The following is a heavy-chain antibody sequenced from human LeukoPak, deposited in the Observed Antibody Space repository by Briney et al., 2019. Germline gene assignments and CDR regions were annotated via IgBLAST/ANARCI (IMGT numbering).Heavy chain of an antibody. V-gene: IGHV4-31*03. CDR1: GGSISSGGYY. CDR3: ARHSSGWIYYFDY. D-gene: IGHD6-19*01. CDR2: IYYSGST. Sequence: PSETLSLTCTVSGGSISSGGYYWSWIRQHPGKGLEWIGYIYYSGSTYYNPSLKSRVTISVDTSKNQFSLKLSSVTAADTAVYYCARHSSGWIYYFDYWGQGTLVTVSS. J-gene: IGHJ4*02.